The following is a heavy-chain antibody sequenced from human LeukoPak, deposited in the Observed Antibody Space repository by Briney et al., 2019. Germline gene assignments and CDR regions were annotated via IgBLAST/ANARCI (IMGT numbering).Heavy chain of an antibody. Sequence: PGGSLRLSCAAPGFTLSSYGMSWGRQAPGKGLEWVSAISGSGGSTYYADSVKGRFTISRDNSKNTLYLQMNSLRAEDTAVYYCAKALGGSYRYPLDYWGQGTLVTVSS. CDR3: AKALGGSYRYPLDY. J-gene: IGHJ4*02. V-gene: IGHV3-23*01. D-gene: IGHD3-16*02. CDR1: GFTLSSYG. CDR2: ISGSGGST.